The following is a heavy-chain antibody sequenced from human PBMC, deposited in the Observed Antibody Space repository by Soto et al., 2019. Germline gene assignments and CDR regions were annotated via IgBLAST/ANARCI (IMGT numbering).Heavy chain of an antibody. D-gene: IGHD6-19*01. CDR3: TRGIRGSSGWSYYYGMDV. CDR1: GFTFSNYW. V-gene: IGHV3-7*03. CDR2: IKQDGSEE. Sequence: EVQLVESGGGLVQPGGSLRLSCAASGFTFSNYWMSWVRQAPGKGLEWVANIKQDGSEEYYVDSVKGRFTISRDNAKNSLYLQMSSLIADDTAVYYCTRGIRGSSGWSYYYGMDVWGQGSTVTVSS. J-gene: IGHJ6*02.